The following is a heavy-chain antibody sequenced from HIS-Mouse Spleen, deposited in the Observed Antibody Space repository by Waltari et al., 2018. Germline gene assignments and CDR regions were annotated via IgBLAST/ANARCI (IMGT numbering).Heavy chain of an antibody. D-gene: IGHD6-13*01. V-gene: IGHV4-39*07. CDR2: IYYSGST. Sequence: QLQLQESGPGLVKPSETLSLTCTVSVGSISSSSYYWGGIRQPPGKGLEWIGSIYYSGSTYYNPSLKSRVTISVDTSKNQFSLKLSSVTAADTAVYYCAREIPYSSSWYDWYFDLWGRGTLVTVSS. CDR1: VGSISSSSYY. CDR3: AREIPYSSSWYDWYFDL. J-gene: IGHJ2*01.